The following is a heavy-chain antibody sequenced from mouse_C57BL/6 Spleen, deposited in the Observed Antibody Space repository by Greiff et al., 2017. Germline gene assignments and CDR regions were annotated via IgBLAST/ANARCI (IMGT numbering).Heavy chain of an antibody. Sequence: VQLQESGAELVRPGASVTLSCKASGYTFTDYEMHWVKQTPVHGLEWIGAIDPETGGTAYNQKFKGKAILTADKSSSTAYMELRSLTSEDSAVYYCTRSSYSNPFDDWGQGTTLTVSS. D-gene: IGHD2-5*01. CDR3: TRSSYSNPFDD. CDR2: IDPETGGT. V-gene: IGHV1-15*01. J-gene: IGHJ2*01. CDR1: GYTFTDYE.